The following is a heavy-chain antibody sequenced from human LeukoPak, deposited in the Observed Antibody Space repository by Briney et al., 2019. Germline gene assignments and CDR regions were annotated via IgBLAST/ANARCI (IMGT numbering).Heavy chain of an antibody. CDR3: ARMAHGYNLIDY. D-gene: IGHD5-24*01. V-gene: IGHV7-4-1*02. J-gene: IGHJ4*02. CDR1: GYTFTEYA. Sequence: ASVKVSCKASGYTFTEYAMNWVRQAPGQGLEWMGWINTNTGNPKYAQGFTGLFVFSLDTSVNTAYLQISSLKAEDSGVYYCARMAHGYNLIDYWGQGTLVTVSS. CDR2: INTNTGNP.